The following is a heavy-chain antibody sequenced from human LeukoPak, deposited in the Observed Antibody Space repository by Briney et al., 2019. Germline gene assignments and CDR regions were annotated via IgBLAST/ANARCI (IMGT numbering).Heavy chain of an antibody. Sequence: ASVKVSCKASGYTFTSYYMHWVRQAPGQVLEWMGIINPSGGSTSYAQKFQGRVTMTRDTSTSTVYMELSSLRSEDTAVYYCARDLSGSDTWGWRVVLSRHSYFDYWGQGTLVTVSS. V-gene: IGHV1-46*01. J-gene: IGHJ4*02. CDR1: GYTFTSYY. CDR2: INPSGGST. D-gene: IGHD2-21*01. CDR3: ARDLSGSDTWGWRVVLSRHSYFDY.